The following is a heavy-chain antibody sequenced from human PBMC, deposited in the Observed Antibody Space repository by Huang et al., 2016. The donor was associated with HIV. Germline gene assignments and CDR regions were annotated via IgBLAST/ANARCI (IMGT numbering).Heavy chain of an antibody. J-gene: IGHJ4*02. CDR3: ARGPIRFVAWLLNFDY. D-gene: IGHD3-3*01. V-gene: IGHV3-30*03. CDR1: GFTFSSSG. CDR2: ISYDEDNK. Sequence: QILLIESGGGVVQPGRSLRLSCAASGFTFSSSGMHWVRQAPGKGLEWVAVISYDEDNKYYADSVRGRFTISRDNSKNTLYLQMNSLRIEDTAVYYCARGPIRFVAWLLNFDYWGQGALVTVSS.